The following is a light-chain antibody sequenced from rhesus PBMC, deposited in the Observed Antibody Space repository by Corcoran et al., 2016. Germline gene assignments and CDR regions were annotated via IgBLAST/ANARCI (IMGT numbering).Light chain of an antibody. J-gene: IGKJ1*01. Sequence: DIQMTQSPSSLSASVGDTVTITCQASQGIRKYLAWYQQKPGKAPKSRIYDASTLQSGVPSRFSVSGSGTVFTLTSRSLQPDDFATYYCQQHYTSPRTFGQGSKVEIK. CDR2: DAS. CDR1: QGIRKY. V-gene: IGKV1S14*01. CDR3: QQHYTSPRT.